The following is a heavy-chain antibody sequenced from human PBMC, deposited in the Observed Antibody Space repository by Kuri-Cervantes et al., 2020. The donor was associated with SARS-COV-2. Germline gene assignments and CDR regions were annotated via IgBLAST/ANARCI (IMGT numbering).Heavy chain of an antibody. CDR2: ISYDGNE. CDR3: AGFPEWELLPFDI. CDR1: GFTFSTYG. D-gene: IGHD1-26*01. V-gene: IGHV3-30*03. Sequence: LSLTCAASGFTFSTYGMHWARQAPGKGLEWVALISYDGNEYYADSVRGRFTISRDNSKNTLYLQLNNLRTEDTAVYYCAGFPEWELLPFDIWGQGTMVTVSS. J-gene: IGHJ3*02.